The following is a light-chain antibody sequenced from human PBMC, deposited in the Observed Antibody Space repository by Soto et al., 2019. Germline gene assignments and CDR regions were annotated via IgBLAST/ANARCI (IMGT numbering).Light chain of an antibody. CDR2: EDN. V-gene: IGLV6-57*03. CDR3: QPYDSNWV. CDR1: SGSIASNY. Sequence: NFMLTQPYSVSESPGKTVTISCTRSSGSIASNYVQWYQQRPGSAPTTVIYEDNQRPSGVPDRFSGSIDSSSNSASLTISGLKTEDEADYYCQPYDSNWVFGGGTKLTVL. J-gene: IGLJ3*02.